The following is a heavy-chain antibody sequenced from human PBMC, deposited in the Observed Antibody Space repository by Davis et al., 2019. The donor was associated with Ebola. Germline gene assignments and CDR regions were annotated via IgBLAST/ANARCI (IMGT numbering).Heavy chain of an antibody. CDR2: IIPIFGTA. CDR3: ARDTDYYDSSGWHWFDP. J-gene: IGHJ5*02. Sequence: SVKVSCKASGGTFSSYAISWVRQAPGQGLEWMGGIIPIFGTANYAQKFQGRVTITADESTSTAYMELSSLRSEDTAVYYCARDTDYYDSSGWHWFDPWGQGTLVTVSS. V-gene: IGHV1-69*13. CDR1: GGTFSSYA. D-gene: IGHD3-22*01.